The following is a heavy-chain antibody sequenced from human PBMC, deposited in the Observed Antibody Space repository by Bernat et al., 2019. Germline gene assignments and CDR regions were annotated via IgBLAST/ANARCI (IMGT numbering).Heavy chain of an antibody. J-gene: IGHJ3*01. D-gene: IGHD4-17*01. CDR2: VNWNSDNI. CDR1: GFTFDVYA. V-gene: IGHV3-9*01. CDR3: VKERIGDLTDAFDF. Sequence: EVQLVESGGGLVQPGRSLRLSCAASGFTFDVYAMHWVRQAPGKGLEWVSGVNWNSDNIGYADSVKGRFTISRDSAKHSVFLQMSSLRVDDTALYYCVKERIGDLTDAFDFWGQGTMVTVSS.